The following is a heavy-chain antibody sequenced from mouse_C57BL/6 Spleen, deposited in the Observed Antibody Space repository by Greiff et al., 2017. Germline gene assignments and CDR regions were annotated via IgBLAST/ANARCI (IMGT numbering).Heavy chain of an antibody. CDR1: GYTFTSYW. V-gene: IGHV1-69*01. CDR2: IDPSDSYT. D-gene: IGHD2-5*01. J-gene: IGHJ4*01. CDR3: ARGHSNYDYAMDY. Sequence: QVQLQQPGAELVMPGASVKLSCKASGYTFTSYWMHWVKQRPGQGLEWIGEIDPSDSYTNYNQKFKGKSTLTVDKSSSTAYMQLSSLTSEDSAVYYCARGHSNYDYAMDYWGQGTSVTVSS.